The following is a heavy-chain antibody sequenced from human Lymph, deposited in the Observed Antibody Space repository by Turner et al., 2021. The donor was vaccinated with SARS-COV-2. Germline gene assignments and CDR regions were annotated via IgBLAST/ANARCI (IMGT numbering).Heavy chain of an antibody. CDR1: GYTLTGYY. V-gene: IGHV1-2*02. CDR2: IHPNSGGT. J-gene: IGHJ4*02. CDR3: ARSRDLQSMVRGVDPFDY. D-gene: IGHD3-10*01. Sequence: QVQLVQSGAEVKKPGASVKVSCMASGYTLTGYYMHWVRQAPGQGLEWMGWIHPNSGGTNYAQKFQGRVTMTRDTSISTAYMDLSRLRSDDTAMYYCARSRDLQSMVRGVDPFDYWGQGTLVTVSS.